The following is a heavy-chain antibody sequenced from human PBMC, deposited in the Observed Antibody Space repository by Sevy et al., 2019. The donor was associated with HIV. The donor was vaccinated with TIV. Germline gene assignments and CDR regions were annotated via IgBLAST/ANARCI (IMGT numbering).Heavy chain of an antibody. CDR3: ARDYGSYSSSSGYDY. CDR2: LKHDGSEK. CDR1: GFTFSSYW. D-gene: IGHD6-6*01. Sequence: GGSLRLSCAASGFTFSSYWMSWVRRAPGKGLEWVANLKHDGSEKYYVDSVKGRFTISRDNAKNSLYLQMNSLRAEDTAVYYCARDYGSYSSSSGYDYWGQGTLVTVSS. V-gene: IGHV3-7*01. J-gene: IGHJ4*02.